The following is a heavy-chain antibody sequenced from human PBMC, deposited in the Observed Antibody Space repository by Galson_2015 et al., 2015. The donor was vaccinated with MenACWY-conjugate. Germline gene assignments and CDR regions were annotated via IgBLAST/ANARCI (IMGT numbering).Heavy chain of an antibody. CDR2: IYPGDSET. J-gene: IGHJ4*02. Sequence: QSGAEVKKPGESLKISCKVSGYSFTNYWIAWVRQMPGKGLEWMGTIYPGDSETRYSPSFQGQVTISADKSISTAYLQWSSLKAADTAKYYCARHQSLVTSKFDYWGQGILVSVSS. CDR1: GYSFTNYW. CDR3: ARHQSLVTSKFDY. D-gene: IGHD2-21*02. V-gene: IGHV5-51*01.